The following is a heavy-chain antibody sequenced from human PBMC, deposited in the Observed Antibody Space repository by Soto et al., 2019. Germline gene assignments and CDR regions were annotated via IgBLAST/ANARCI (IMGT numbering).Heavy chain of an antibody. J-gene: IGHJ4*02. V-gene: IGHV3-23*01. CDR3: ARNLGGGADC. CDR1: GFILSNYD. CDR2: ISSAGTT. Sequence: EVQLLESGGDLVQPGGSLRLSCAASGFILSNYDMSWVRQAPGKGLEWVSGISSAGTTYYADSVKGRFTISRDNSENTLYLQMNSRRAEDTAAYYCARNLGGGADCWGQGTLVTASS. D-gene: IGHD3-10*01.